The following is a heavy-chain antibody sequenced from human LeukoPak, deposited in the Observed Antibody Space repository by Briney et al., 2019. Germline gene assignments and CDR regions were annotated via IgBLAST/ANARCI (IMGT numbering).Heavy chain of an antibody. V-gene: IGHV3-30*02. D-gene: IGHD2-15*01. CDR2: IRYDGSNK. CDR1: GFTFSSYG. Sequence: GGSLRLPCAASGFTFSSYGMHWVRQAPGKGLEWVAFIRYDGSNKYYADSVKGRFTISRDNSKNTLYLQMNSLRAEDTAVYYCAKMNSGGSSKYDYWGQGTLVTVSS. J-gene: IGHJ4*02. CDR3: AKMNSGGSSKYDY.